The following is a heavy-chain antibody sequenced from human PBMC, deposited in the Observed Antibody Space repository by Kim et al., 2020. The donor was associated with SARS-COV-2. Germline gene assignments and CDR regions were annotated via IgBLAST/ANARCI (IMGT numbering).Heavy chain of an antibody. CDR1: GFSFSNYA. CDR3: AKDVRVGSDYVWGSYPL. D-gene: IGHD3-16*02. Sequence: GGSLRLSCAASGFSFSNYAMTWVRQAPGKGLEWVSTISATGGSTFYADSVKGRFTISRDNSKNTLFLQMNSLRAEDTAVYYCAKDVRVGSDYVWGSYPLWGQGARVTVSS. J-gene: IGHJ4*02. V-gene: IGHV3-23*01. CDR2: ISATGGST.